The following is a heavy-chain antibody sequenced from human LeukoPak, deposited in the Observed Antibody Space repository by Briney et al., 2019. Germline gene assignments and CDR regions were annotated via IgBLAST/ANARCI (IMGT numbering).Heavy chain of an antibody. CDR2: IYHIGST. J-gene: IGHJ4*02. V-gene: IGHV4-38-2*01. Sequence: SETLSLTCGVSGFSISRSYYWAWIRQPPGKGLEWIGTIYHIGSTYYSPSLGSRVSMSVDTSKNEFSLNLKSVTAADTAVYYCARAGWIITSGIDYWGQGALVTVSS. CDR3: ARAGWIITSGIDY. D-gene: IGHD3-10*01. CDR1: GFSISRSYY.